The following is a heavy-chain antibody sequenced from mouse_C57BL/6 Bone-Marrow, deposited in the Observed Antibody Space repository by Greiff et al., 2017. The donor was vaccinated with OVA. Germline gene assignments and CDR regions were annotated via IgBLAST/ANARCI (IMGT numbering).Heavy chain of an antibody. Sequence: EVQLQQSGPELVKPGASVKISCKASGYSFTGYYMHWVKQSHGNILDWIGYIYPYNGVSSYNQKFKGKATLTVDKSASTAYMELRSLTSEDAAVYYCAKGGYYGSSYFDVWGTGTTVTVSS. CDR1: GYSFTGYY. D-gene: IGHD1-1*01. CDR2: IYPYNGVS. V-gene: IGHV1-31*01. J-gene: IGHJ1*03. CDR3: AKGGYYGSSYFDV.